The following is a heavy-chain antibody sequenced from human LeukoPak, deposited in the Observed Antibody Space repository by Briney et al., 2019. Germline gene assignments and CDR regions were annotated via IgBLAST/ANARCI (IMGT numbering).Heavy chain of an antibody. CDR3: ASAPTIFGVVYYMDV. CDR1: GFTFSSYW. D-gene: IGHD3-3*01. CDR2: IKQDGSEK. J-gene: IGHJ6*03. Sequence: GGSLRLSCAASGFTFSSYWMSWVRQAPGKGLEWVANIKQDGSEKYYVDSVKGRFTISRDNAKNSLYLQMNTLRAEDTAVYYCASAPTIFGVVYYMDVWGKGTTVTVSS. V-gene: IGHV3-7*01.